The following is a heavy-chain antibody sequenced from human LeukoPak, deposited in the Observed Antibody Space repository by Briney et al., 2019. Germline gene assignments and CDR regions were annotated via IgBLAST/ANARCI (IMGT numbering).Heavy chain of an antibody. CDR3: ARDRGLEWLVFYFDY. CDR1: GGSISSYY. V-gene: IGHV4-59*12. Sequence: SQTLSLTCSVSGGSISSYYWSWMRQPPGKGLEWIGYIYYSGSTNYNPPLKSRVTMSVDTSQNQFSLKLSSVTAADTAVYYCARDRGLEWLVFYFDYWGQGTLVTGSS. CDR2: IYYSGST. J-gene: IGHJ4*02. D-gene: IGHD6-19*01.